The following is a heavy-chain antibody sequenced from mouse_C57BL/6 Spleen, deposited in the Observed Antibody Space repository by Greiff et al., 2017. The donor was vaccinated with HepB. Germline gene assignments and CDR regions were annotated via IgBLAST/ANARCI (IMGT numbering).Heavy chain of an antibody. CDR1: GYTFTDHT. J-gene: IGHJ4*01. CDR3: ARGGPYYSNYVDYAMDY. D-gene: IGHD2-5*01. CDR2: IYPRDGST. Sequence: VQLQQSDAELVKPGASVKISCKVSGYTFTDHTIHWMKQRPEQGLEWIGYIYPRDGSTKYNEKFKGKATLTADKSSSTAYMQLNSLTSEDSAVYFCARGGPYYSNYVDYAMDYWGQGTSVTVSS. V-gene: IGHV1-78*01.